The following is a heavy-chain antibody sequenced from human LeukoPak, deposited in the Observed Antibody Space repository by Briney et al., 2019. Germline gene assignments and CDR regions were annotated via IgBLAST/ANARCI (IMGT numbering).Heavy chain of an antibody. V-gene: IGHV5-51*01. CDR2: FYPGDSDT. Sequence: GESLKISCKGSGYSFTSYWIGWVRQMPGKGLEWMGIFYPGDSDTRYSPSFQGQVTISADKSISTAYLQWSSLKASDTAMYYCARGRVVPAAKGGENWFDPWGQGTLVTVSS. D-gene: IGHD2-2*01. CDR1: GYSFTSYW. J-gene: IGHJ5*02. CDR3: ARGRVVPAAKGGENWFDP.